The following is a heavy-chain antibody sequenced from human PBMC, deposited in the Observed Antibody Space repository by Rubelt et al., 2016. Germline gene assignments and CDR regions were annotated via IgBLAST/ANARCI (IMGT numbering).Heavy chain of an antibody. CDR1: GASITSGGYY. Sequence: QVHLQESGPGLVKPSQTLSLTCTVSGASITSGGYYWSWIRQPPGKGLEWIGYIYYSGGTNYNPSLKSRVTISVDTSKNQFSLKLSSVTAADTAVYYCASRPPGDYWGQGTLVTVSS. V-gene: IGHV4-61*08. CDR2: IYYSGGT. CDR3: ASRPPGDY. J-gene: IGHJ4*02.